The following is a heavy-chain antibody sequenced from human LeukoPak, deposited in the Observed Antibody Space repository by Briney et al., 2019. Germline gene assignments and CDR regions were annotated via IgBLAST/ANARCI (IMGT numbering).Heavy chain of an antibody. CDR3: ARGRNDYGSGSYYQIYPFDY. CDR2: IKQDGSEK. J-gene: IGHJ4*02. V-gene: IGHV3-7*01. Sequence: PGGSLRLSCAASGFTFSNYWMSWVRQAPGKGLEWVANIKQDGSEKYYVDSVRGRFTISRDNAKISLYLQMNSLRAEDTAVYYCARGRNDYGSGSYYQIYPFDYWGQGTLVTVSS. CDR1: GFTFSNYW. D-gene: IGHD3-10*01.